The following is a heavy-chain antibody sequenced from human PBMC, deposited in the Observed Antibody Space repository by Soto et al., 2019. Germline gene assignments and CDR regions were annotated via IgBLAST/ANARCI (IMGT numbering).Heavy chain of an antibody. CDR3: ATRPGGYSSSGYYDY. CDR1: GYALTSYA. CDR2: INAGNGNT. D-gene: IGHD6-6*01. J-gene: IGHJ4*02. V-gene: IGHV1-3*01. Sequence: ASVKVSCKASGYALTSYAMHWVRQAPGQRLEWMGWINAGNGNTKYSQKFQGRVTITRDTSASTAYMELSSLRSEDTAVYYCATRPGGYSSSGYYDYWGQGTLVTVSS.